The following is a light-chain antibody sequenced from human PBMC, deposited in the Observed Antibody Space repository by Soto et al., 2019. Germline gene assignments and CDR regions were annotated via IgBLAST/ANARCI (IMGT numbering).Light chain of an antibody. CDR3: QSFDSSRIGLL. CDR1: HSDIGAGYG. J-gene: IGLJ2*01. CDR2: DTT. Sequence: QSVVTQPPSVSGTPGQTITISCTGSHSDIGAGYGVHWYQQFPHSAPKLLIYDTTNRPSGVPDRFSGSRSGTSASLAITGLQAEDEADYYCQSFDSSRIGLLFGGGTKLTVL. V-gene: IGLV1-40*01.